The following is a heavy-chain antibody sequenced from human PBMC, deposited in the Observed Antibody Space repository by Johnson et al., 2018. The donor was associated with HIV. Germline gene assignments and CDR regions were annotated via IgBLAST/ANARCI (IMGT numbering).Heavy chain of an antibody. CDR3: ARGEQWLVPDSEDAFDS. D-gene: IGHD6-19*01. CDR1: GFTFSSCA. Sequence: VQLVESGGDLVQPGGSLRLSCVASGFTFSSCAMSWVRQAPGTWLAWVSVLYSGGSTYYADSVKGRFTIYRDNSKNTLYLQMNSLRAEDTAVYYCARGEQWLVPDSEDAFDSWGQGTMVTVSS. V-gene: IGHV3-66*02. J-gene: IGHJ3*02. CDR2: LYSGGST.